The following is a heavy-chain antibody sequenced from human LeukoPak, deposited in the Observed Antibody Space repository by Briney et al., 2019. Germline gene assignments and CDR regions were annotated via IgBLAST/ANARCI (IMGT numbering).Heavy chain of an antibody. CDR2: ISSSSSTI. CDR1: GFTFSSYS. Sequence: GGSLRLSCAVSGFTFSSYSMNWVRQAPGKGLEWVSYISSSSSTIYYADSVKGRFTISRDNAKNSLYLQMNSLRAEDTAVYYCAREPDPYYFDYWGQGTLVTVSS. J-gene: IGHJ4*02. V-gene: IGHV3-48*04. CDR3: AREPDPYYFDY.